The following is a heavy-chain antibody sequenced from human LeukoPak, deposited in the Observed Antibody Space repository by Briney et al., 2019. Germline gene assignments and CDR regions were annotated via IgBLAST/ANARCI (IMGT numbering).Heavy chain of an antibody. CDR3: ASSGVFPHNPLDY. V-gene: IGHV3-53*01. CDR1: GSTVSSNY. Sequence: GGSLRLSCAASGSTVSSNYMSWVRQAPGKGLEWVSLTYSGGSTYYADSVKGRFTISRDNSKNTLYLQMNSLRAEDTAVYYCASSGVFPHNPLDYWGQGTLVTVSS. D-gene: IGHD6-19*01. J-gene: IGHJ4*02. CDR2: TYSGGST.